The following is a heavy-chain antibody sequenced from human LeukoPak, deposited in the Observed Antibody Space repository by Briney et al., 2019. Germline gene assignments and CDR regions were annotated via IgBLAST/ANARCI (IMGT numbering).Heavy chain of an antibody. CDR2: ISAYNGNT. J-gene: IGHJ6*02. V-gene: IGHV1-18*01. Sequence: ASVKLSCKSSGYTFTSYGISWVRQAPAQGLEWMGWISAYNGNTNYAQKLQGRVTMTTDTSTSTAYMELRSLRSDDTAVYYCARGLGPSDEIYYYGMDVWGQGTTVTVSS. CDR3: ARGLGPSDEIYYYGMDV. CDR1: GYTFTSYG. D-gene: IGHD5-24*01.